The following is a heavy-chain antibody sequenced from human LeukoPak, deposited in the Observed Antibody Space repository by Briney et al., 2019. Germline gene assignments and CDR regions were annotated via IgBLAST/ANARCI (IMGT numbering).Heavy chain of an antibody. Sequence: ASVKLSCNASGYTFTSYYMHWVRQAPGQGLEWMGIINPSGASTSYAQKFQGRVTMTRDTSTSTVYMELSSLRSEDTAVYYCARDVPSYYYYGMDVWGQGTTVTVSS. CDR1: GYTFTSYY. CDR3: ARDVPSYYYYGMDV. J-gene: IGHJ6*02. V-gene: IGHV1-46*01. CDR2: INPSGAST.